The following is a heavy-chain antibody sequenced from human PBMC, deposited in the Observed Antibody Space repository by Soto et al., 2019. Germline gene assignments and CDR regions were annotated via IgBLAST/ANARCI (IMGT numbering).Heavy chain of an antibody. CDR1: GYTFTSYH. CDR2: ISAYNTNT. V-gene: IGHV1-18*01. J-gene: IGHJ4*02. CDR3: ARDTPPTDY. Sequence: QVQLVQSGAEVKKPGASVKVSCKTSGYTFTSYHISWVRQAPGQGLEWMGWISAYNTNTNYAQKFQGRVTMSTDTLTSTAYMELRSLRSDYKAVYYCARDTPPTDYWGQGNLVTVSS.